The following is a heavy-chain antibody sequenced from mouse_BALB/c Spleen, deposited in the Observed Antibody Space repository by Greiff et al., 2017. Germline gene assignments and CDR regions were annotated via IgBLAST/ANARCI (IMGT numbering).Heavy chain of an antibody. J-gene: IGHJ2*01. V-gene: IGHV1-7*01. CDR2: INPSTGYT. D-gene: IGHD1-1*01. Sequence: VQLQESGAELAKPGASVKMSCKASGYTFTSYWMHWVKQRPGQGLEWIGYINPSTGYTEYNQKFKDKATLTADKSSSTAYMQLSSLTSEDSAVYYCARSGYGSSPYFDYWGQGTTLTVSS. CDR3: ARSGYGSSPYFDY. CDR1: GYTFTSYW.